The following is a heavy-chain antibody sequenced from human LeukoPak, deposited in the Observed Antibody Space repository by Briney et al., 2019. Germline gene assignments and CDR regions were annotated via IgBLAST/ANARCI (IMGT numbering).Heavy chain of an antibody. J-gene: IGHJ4*02. CDR3: TTELIRIAAAGYYFDY. Sequence: MSGGSLRLSCAASGFTFSNALMSWVRQAPGKGLEWVGRIKSKTDGGTTDYAAPVKGRFTISRDDSKNTLYLQMNSLKTEDTAVYYCTTELIRIAAAGYYFDYWGQGTLVTVSS. CDR2: IKSKTDGGTT. CDR1: GFTFSNAL. D-gene: IGHD6-13*01. V-gene: IGHV3-15*01.